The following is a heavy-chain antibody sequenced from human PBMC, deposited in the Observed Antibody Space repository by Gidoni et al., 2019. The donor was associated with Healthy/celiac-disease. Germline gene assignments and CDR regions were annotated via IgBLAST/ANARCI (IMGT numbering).Heavy chain of an antibody. CDR3: AHRLVTTVTEYYFDY. CDR2: IYWNDDK. Sequence: QITLKESGPTLVKPTQTLTLTCTFSGFSLSPRGVGVGWIRQPPGKALEWLALIYWNDDKRYSPSLKSRLTITKDTSKNQVVLTMTNMDPVDTATYYCAHRLVTTVTEYYFDYWGQGTLVTVSS. CDR1: GFSLSPRGVG. D-gene: IGHD4-17*01. J-gene: IGHJ4*02. V-gene: IGHV2-5*01.